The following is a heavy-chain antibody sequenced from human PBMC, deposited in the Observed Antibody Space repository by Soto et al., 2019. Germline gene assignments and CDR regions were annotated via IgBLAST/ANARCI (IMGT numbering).Heavy chain of an antibody. CDR1: GGSISSGGYY. Sequence: SETLSLTCTVSGGSISSGGYYWSWIRQHPGKGLEWIGYIYYSGSTYYNPSLKSRVTISVDTSKNQFSLKLSSVTATDTAVYYCARGSEDYSDAYYYGMDVWGQGTTVTVSS. D-gene: IGHD4-17*01. J-gene: IGHJ6*02. V-gene: IGHV4-31*03. CDR2: IYYSGST. CDR3: ARGSEDYSDAYYYGMDV.